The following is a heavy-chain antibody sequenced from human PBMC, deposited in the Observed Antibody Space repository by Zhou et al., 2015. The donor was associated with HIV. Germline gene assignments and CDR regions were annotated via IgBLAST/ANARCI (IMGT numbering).Heavy chain of an antibody. D-gene: IGHD4-17*01. V-gene: IGHV1-69*08. CDR1: GGTFSSYT. J-gene: IGHJ4*02. CDR2: IIPILGIA. CDR3: ARDGLTTVTTPYYFDY. Sequence: QVQLVQSGAEVKKPGSSVKVSCKASGGTFSSYTISWVRQAPGQGLEWMGRIIPILGIANYAQKFQGRVTITADKSTSTAYMELSSLRSEDTAVYYCARDGLTTVTTPYYFDYWGQGTLVTVSS.